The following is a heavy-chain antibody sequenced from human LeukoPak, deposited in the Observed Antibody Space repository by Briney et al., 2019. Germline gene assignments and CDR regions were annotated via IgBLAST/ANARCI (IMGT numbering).Heavy chain of an antibody. CDR1: GFTFSNAW. D-gene: IGHD6-13*01. V-gene: IGHV3-15*01. J-gene: IGHJ4*02. Sequence: NAGGSLRLSCAASGFTFSNAWMSWVRQAPGKGLEWVGRIKSKTDGGTTDYAAPVKGRFTISRDDSKNTLYLQMDSLRAEDTAVYYCAKMWGSRWPTLRFDYWGQGTLVTVSS. CDR2: IKSKTDGGTT. CDR3: AKMWGSRWPTLRFDY.